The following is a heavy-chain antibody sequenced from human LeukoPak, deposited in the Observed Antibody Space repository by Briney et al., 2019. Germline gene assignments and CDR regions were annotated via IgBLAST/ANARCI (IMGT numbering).Heavy chain of an antibody. J-gene: IGHJ6*02. D-gene: IGHD5-24*01. V-gene: IGHV3-15*07. CDR1: NFTFSNAW. CDR2: IKTVTDGGTT. CDR3: STDPWHGMDV. Sequence: PGGSPRLSCAASNFTFSNAWMNWVRQAPGKGLEWVGRIKTVTDGGTTDYAAPVKGRFIISRDDSKNTLFLQMNSLKTEDTAVYYCSTDPWHGMDVWGQGTTVTVSS.